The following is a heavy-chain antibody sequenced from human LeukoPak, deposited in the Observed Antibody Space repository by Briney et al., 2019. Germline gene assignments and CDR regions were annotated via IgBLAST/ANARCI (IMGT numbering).Heavy chain of an antibody. J-gene: IGHJ4*02. Sequence: PGGSLRLSCAASGFTVSSKYINLVRQAPGKGLEWVSLIYGSTSADYADSVKGRFTISRDNSMNTVYLQMNSLRAEDTAIYYCARLNFGDDYWGQGTLVAVSS. V-gene: IGHV3-66*01. CDR3: ARLNFGDDY. CDR2: IYGSTSA. D-gene: IGHD4-17*01. CDR1: GFTVSSKY.